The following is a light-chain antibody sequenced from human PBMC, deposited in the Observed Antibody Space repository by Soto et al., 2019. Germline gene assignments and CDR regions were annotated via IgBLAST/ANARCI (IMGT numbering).Light chain of an antibody. V-gene: IGLV2-14*01. Sequence: QSVRTQPASVSGSPGQAITISCPGTSGDIGSYNRVSWYQQHPGKAPKLIIYEVTDRPSGVSNRFSGSKSGNTASLTISGLQAEDEAEYYCSSYTNINTRACVFGTGTKVTVL. J-gene: IGLJ1*01. CDR2: EVT. CDR3: SSYTNINTRACV. CDR1: SGDIGSYNR.